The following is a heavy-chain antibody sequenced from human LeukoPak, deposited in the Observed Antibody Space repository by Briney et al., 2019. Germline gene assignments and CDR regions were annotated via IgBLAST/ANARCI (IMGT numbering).Heavy chain of an antibody. D-gene: IGHD6-19*01. CDR2: IRYDGTNK. Sequence: PGGSLRLSCAGSGFTSNTYGMHWVRQAPGRGLEWVAFIRYDGTNKWYAEPVKGRFTISRDNSKNTLYLQMNSLRPEDTAVYYCARGEIAVAGSRFQHWGQGTLVTVSS. CDR1: GFTSNTYG. J-gene: IGHJ1*01. CDR3: ARGEIAVAGSRFQH. V-gene: IGHV3-30*02.